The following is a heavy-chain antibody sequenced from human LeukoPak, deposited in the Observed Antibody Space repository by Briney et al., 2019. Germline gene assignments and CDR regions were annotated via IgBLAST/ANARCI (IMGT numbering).Heavy chain of an antibody. V-gene: IGHV1-69*13. CDR3: TVPRQDIVVVPAAILLGDYYYYYGMDV. J-gene: IGHJ6*02. CDR2: IIPIFGTA. CDR1: GGTFSSYA. D-gene: IGHD2-2*01. Sequence: SVKVSCTASGGTFSSYAISWVRQAPGQGLEWMGGIIPIFGTANYAQKFQGRVTITADESTSTAYMELSSLRSEDTAVYYCTVPRQDIVVVPAAILLGDYYYYYGMDVWGQGTTVTVSS.